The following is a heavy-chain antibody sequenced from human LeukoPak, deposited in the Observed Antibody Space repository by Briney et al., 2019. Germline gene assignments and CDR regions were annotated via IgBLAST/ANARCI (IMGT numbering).Heavy chain of an antibody. CDR3: ARDLVSDSSSW. Sequence: PGRSLRLSCAASGFTFSSYGMHWVRQAPGKGLEWVAVIWYDGSNKYYADSVKGRFTISRDNSKNTLYLQMNSLRAEDTAVYYCARDLVSDSSSWWGQGTLVTVPS. V-gene: IGHV3-33*01. D-gene: IGHD6-13*01. CDR1: GFTFSSYG. J-gene: IGHJ4*02. CDR2: IWYDGSNK.